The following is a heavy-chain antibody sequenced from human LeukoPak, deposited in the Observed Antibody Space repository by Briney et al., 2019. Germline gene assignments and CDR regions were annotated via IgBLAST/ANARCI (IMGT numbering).Heavy chain of an antibody. Sequence: PGRSLRLSCAASGFTFSSYAMHWVRQAPGKGLEWVAVISYDGSNKYYADSVKGRFTISRDNSKNTLYLQMNSLRAEDTAVYYCASTGADYYMDVSGKGTTVTVSS. CDR3: ASTGADYYMDV. CDR2: ISYDGSNK. V-gene: IGHV3-30*01. CDR1: GFTFSSYA. D-gene: IGHD1-14*01. J-gene: IGHJ6*03.